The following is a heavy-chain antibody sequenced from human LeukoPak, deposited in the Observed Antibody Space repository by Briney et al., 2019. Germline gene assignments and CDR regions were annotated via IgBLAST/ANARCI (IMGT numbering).Heavy chain of an antibody. Sequence: PSETLSLTCTVSGGSISTSDSFWDWMRQPPGKGPEWIGSIYYSGSTFYNPSLKSRVALSVDTSKNQFSLRLNSVTAADTAVYYCARNRGSNFDWSDYWRQGILVTVSS. CDR1: GGSISTSDSF. J-gene: IGHJ4*02. D-gene: IGHD3-9*01. CDR2: IYYSGST. V-gene: IGHV4-39*01. CDR3: ARNRGSNFDWSDY.